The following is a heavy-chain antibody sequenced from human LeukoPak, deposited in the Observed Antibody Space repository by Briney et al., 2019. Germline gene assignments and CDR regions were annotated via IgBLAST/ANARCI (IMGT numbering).Heavy chain of an antibody. J-gene: IGHJ3*02. Sequence: SETLSLTCTVSGGSISSGDYYWSWIRQPPGKGLEWIGYIYYSGSTYYNPSLKSRVTISVDTSKNQFSLKLSSVTAADTAVYYCARGSPYYYDSSGPGAFDIWGQGTMVTVSS. D-gene: IGHD3-22*01. V-gene: IGHV4-30-4*01. CDR2: IYYSGST. CDR3: ARGSPYYYDSSGPGAFDI. CDR1: GGSISSGDYY.